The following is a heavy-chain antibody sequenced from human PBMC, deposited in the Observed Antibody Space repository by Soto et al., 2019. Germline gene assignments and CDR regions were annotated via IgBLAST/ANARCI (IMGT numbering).Heavy chain of an antibody. CDR2: INTYSGNT. CDR3: AGGQGSLIPYYFDS. Sequence: ASVKVSFKASEHTFTNYGINWVRLAPGQGLEWMGWINTYSGNTIYAQKFQDRLTITTDTSTNTASMELRSLTSDDTAVFYCAGGQGSLIPYYFDSWGQGTLVTVSS. CDR1: EHTFTNYG. V-gene: IGHV1-18*04. D-gene: IGHD2-2*01. J-gene: IGHJ4*02.